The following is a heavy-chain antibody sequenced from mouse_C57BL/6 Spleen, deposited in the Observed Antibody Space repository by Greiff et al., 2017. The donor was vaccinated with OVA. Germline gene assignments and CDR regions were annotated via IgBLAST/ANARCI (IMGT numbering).Heavy chain of an antibody. V-gene: IGHV1-59*01. CDR2: IDPSDSYT. Sequence: VQLQQPGAELVRPGTSVKLSCKASGYTFTSYWMHWVKQRPGQGLEWIGVIDPSDSYTNYNQKFKGKATLTVDTSSSTAYMQLSSLTSEDSAVYYCARYENYYGSSPAWFAYWGQGTLVTVSA. J-gene: IGHJ3*01. CDR1: GYTFTSYW. CDR3: ARYENYYGSSPAWFAY. D-gene: IGHD1-1*01.